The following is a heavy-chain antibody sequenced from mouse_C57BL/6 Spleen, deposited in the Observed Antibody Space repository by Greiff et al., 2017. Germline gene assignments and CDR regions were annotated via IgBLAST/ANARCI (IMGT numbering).Heavy chain of an antibody. CDR3: ARGEFTTVVAPFDY. V-gene: IGHV1-55*01. CDR2: IYPGSGST. CDR1: GYTFTSYW. J-gene: IGHJ2*01. Sequence: VQLQQPGAELVKPGASVKMSCKAAGYTFTSYWITWVKQRPGQGLEWMGDIYPGSGSTNYNEKFKSKATLTVDTSSSTAYMQLSSLTSEYSAVYYCARGEFTTVVAPFDYWGQGTTLTVSS. D-gene: IGHD1-1*01.